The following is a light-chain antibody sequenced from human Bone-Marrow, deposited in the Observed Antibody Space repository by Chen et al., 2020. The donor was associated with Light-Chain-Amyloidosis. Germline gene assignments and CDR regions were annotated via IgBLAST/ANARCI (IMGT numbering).Light chain of an antibody. CDR1: TSNIGAGYG. CDR3: QSYDSSRSSSV. Sequence: QSVLTQPPSVSGAPGQRVTISCTGSTSNIGAGYGVHWYQQVPGTAPKLLIYGNTNRPSGVPDRFSASKSGTSASLASTGLQAEDEADYYCQSYDSSRSSSVFGGGTKLTVL. CDR2: GNT. J-gene: IGLJ2*01. V-gene: IGLV1-40*01.